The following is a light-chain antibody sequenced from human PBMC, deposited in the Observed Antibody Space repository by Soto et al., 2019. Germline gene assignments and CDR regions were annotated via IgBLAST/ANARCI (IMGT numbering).Light chain of an antibody. Sequence: QSVLTQPPSVSGAPGQRVTISCTGSSSNIGAIYDVHWYQQLPGTAPKLLIYGNNNRPSGVPDRFSGSKSGTSASLAIAGLQAEDEADYYFQSYDISLSGGVFGGGTKVTV. J-gene: IGLJ3*02. CDR3: QSYDISLSGGV. CDR2: GNN. CDR1: SSNIGAIYD. V-gene: IGLV1-40*01.